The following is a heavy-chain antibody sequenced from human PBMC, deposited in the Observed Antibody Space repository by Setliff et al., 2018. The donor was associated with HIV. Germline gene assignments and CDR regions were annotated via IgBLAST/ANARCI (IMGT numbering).Heavy chain of an antibody. V-gene: IGHV1-18*04. J-gene: IGHJ6*02. CDR1: GYTLTAYY. CDR2: ISTYNGQR. CDR3: AREGVREPPSNTLYYGMDV. Sequence: GPSVKVSCKTSGYTLTAYYIHWVRQAPGQGLEWMGWISTYNGQRNYAQKVQGRVTFTTDTSTSTAYMELGSLGSDDTAVYYCAREGVREPPSNTLYYGMDVWGQGTTVTVSS. D-gene: IGHD3-10*01.